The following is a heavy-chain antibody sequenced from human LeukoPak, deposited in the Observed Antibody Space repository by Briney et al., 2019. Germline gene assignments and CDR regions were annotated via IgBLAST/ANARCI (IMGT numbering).Heavy chain of an antibody. CDR3: AREGTTVTAPDY. V-gene: IGHV4-61*02. J-gene: IGHJ4*02. CDR1: GGSIRSGSYY. Sequence: PSETLSLTCTVSGGSIRSGSYYWSWIRQPAGKGLEWIGRIYTSGSTGYNPSLKSRVAISADTSKNQFSLKLSSVTAADTAVYYCAREGTTVTAPDYWGQGTLVTVSS. CDR2: IYTSGST. D-gene: IGHD4-17*01.